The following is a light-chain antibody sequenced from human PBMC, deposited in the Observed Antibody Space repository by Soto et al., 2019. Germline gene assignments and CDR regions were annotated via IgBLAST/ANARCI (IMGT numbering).Light chain of an antibody. CDR3: MQATQFPFT. J-gene: IGKJ3*01. CDR2: KIS. CDR1: QSLVHSDGNTY. V-gene: IGKV2-24*01. Sequence: DIVMTQTPLSSAVTLGQPASISCRSSQSLVHSDGNTYLSWLHQRPGQPPRLLIYKISHRLSGVPDRFSGSGAGTDFTLKISRVEAEDVGVYYCMQATQFPFTFGPGTKVDIK.